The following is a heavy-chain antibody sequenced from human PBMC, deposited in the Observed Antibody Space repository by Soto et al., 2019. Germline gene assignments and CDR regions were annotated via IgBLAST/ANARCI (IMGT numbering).Heavy chain of an antibody. Sequence: GESLKISCKGSGYSFTNYWIGWVRQMPGQGLEWMGIIYPGDSDTRYSPSFQGQVTISADKSISTAYLQWSSLKASDTAMYYCARTAAAGKYYYGMDAWGQGTTVTVSS. CDR3: ARTAAAGKYYYGMDA. CDR1: GYSFTNYW. CDR2: IYPGDSDT. J-gene: IGHJ6*02. V-gene: IGHV5-51*01. D-gene: IGHD6-13*01.